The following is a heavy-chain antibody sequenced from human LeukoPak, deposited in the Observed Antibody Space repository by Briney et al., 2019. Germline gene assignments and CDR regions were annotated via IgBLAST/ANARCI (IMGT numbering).Heavy chain of an antibody. Sequence: TGGSLGLSCAASGFTLSDYGMSWVRQAPGKGLEWVSGISGSRGGTYYVDSVKGRFTISRDNSKNTLYLQMHSLRAEDTALYYCARGRISPDYWGQGILVTVSS. V-gene: IGHV3-23*01. CDR1: GFTLSDYG. CDR3: ARGRISPDY. CDR2: ISGSRGGT. J-gene: IGHJ4*02.